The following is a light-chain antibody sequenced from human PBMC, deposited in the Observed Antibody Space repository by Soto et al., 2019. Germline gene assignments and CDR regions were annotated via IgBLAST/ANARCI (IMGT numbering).Light chain of an antibody. J-gene: IGKJ1*01. CDR1: QGVSST. Sequence: EIVMTQSPATLSVSPGERATLSCRASQGVSSTLAGSQQKPGKAPRLLIYGASTRATGIPARFSGSGSGTEFTLTISSLQSEDFAVYYCQQYNNWPRTFGQGTKVEIK. CDR2: GAS. CDR3: QQYNNWPRT. V-gene: IGKV3-15*01.